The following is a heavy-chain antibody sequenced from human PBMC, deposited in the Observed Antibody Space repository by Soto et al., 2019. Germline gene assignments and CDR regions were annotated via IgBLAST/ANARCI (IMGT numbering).Heavy chain of an antibody. J-gene: IGHJ6*02. CDR1: GFTFSSYA. Sequence: SLRLSCAASGFTFSSYAMHWVRQAPGKGLEWVAVISYDGSNKYYADSVKGRFTISRDNSKNTLYLQMNSLRAEDTAVYYCARDRLLEWLHYYYYYGMDVWGQGTTVTVSS. V-gene: IGHV3-30-3*01. CDR2: ISYDGSNK. D-gene: IGHD3-3*01. CDR3: ARDRLLEWLHYYYYYGMDV.